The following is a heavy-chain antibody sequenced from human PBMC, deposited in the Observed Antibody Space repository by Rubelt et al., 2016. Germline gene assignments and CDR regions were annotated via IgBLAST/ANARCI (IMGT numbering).Heavy chain of an antibody. CDR2: INSDGSST. CDR3: ARGSYNWNDVFHGLQAFDP. D-gene: IGHD1-20*01. Sequence: VWVSRINSDGSSTSYADSVKGRFTISRDNAKNTLYLQMNSLRAEDTAVYYCARGSYNWNDVFHGLQAFDPWGQGTLVTVSS. V-gene: IGHV3-74*01. J-gene: IGHJ5*02.